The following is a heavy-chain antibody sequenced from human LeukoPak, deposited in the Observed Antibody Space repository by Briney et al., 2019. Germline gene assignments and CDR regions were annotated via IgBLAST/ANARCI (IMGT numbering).Heavy chain of an antibody. CDR2: IISIFGTA. CDR3: ARAGIAAAGKDDAFDI. J-gene: IGHJ3*02. CDR1: AGTFTIYA. V-gene: IGHV1-69*13. D-gene: IGHD6-13*01. Sequence: SVTVSFTSSAGTFTIYAISWVRQAPGQGLEWMGGIISIFGTANYAQKFQGRVTITADESTSTAYMELSSLRSEDTAVYYCARAGIAAAGKDDAFDIWGQGTMVTVSS.